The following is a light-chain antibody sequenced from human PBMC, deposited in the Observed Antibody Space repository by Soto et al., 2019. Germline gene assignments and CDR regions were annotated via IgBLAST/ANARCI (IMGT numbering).Light chain of an antibody. CDR2: KAS. J-gene: IGKJ3*01. CDR1: QSISSR. V-gene: IGKV1-5*03. Sequence: DIQMTQSPPILSASVGDGVTMTCRARQSISSRLAWYQQKPGRAPKLLIYKASTLETAVPSRFSGSGSGTEFTLTIISLQPDDFATYYCQQYNTYSSFGPGTKVDMK. CDR3: QQYNTYSS.